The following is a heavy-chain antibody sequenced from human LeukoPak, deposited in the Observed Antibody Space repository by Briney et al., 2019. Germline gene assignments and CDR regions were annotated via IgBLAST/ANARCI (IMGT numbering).Heavy chain of an antibody. CDR3: ARVDGSSSCPDY. V-gene: IGHV3-7*01. CDR2: IKQDGSET. CDR1: GFTFSSYW. Sequence: PEGSLRLSCAASGFTFSSYWMSWVRQAPGKGLEWVANIKQDGSETYYVDSVKGRFTISRDNAKNLLYLEMNSLRAEDTALYYCARVDGSSSCPDYWGQGTLVTVSS. D-gene: IGHD6-13*01. J-gene: IGHJ4*02.